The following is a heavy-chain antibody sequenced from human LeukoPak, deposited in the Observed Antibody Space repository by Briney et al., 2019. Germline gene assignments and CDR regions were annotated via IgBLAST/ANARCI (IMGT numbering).Heavy chain of an antibody. CDR1: GYTFTGYY. V-gene: IGHV1-2*02. D-gene: IGHD3-10*01. Sequence: ASVKVSCKASGYTFTGYYMHWVRQAPGQGLEWMGWINPNSGGTNYAQKFQGRVTMTRDTSISTAYMELSRLRSDDTAVYYCARDRITMVRGVTSSYWGQGTLGTVSS. J-gene: IGHJ4*02. CDR2: INPNSGGT. CDR3: ARDRITMVRGVTSSY.